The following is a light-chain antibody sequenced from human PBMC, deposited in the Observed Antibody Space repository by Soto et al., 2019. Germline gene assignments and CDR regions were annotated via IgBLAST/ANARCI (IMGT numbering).Light chain of an antibody. CDR3: QQYNNWPPIT. Sequence: EIVMAQAPATPSVSPGERATLSCRASQSVSSNLAWYQQKPGQAPRLLIYGASTRATGIPARFSGSGSGTEFTLTISSLQSEDFAVYYCQQYNNWPPITFGQGTRLEIK. J-gene: IGKJ5*01. CDR2: GAS. V-gene: IGKV3-15*01. CDR1: QSVSSN.